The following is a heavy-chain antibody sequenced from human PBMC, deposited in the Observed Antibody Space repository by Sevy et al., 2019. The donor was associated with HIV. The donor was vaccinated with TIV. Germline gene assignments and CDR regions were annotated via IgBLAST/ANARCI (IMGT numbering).Heavy chain of an antibody. Sequence: GGSLRLSCTVSGFTFSDHYISWIRQAPGKGLEWVSYISSGTTYIEYADSVKGRFTISRDNAKKSLYLQMNSLRAEDTAVYYCARVRYNYGQKYFDFWGQGTLVTVSS. CDR1: GFTFSDHY. CDR2: ISSGTTYI. CDR3: ARVRYNYGQKYFDF. J-gene: IGHJ4*02. D-gene: IGHD5-18*01. V-gene: IGHV3-11*06.